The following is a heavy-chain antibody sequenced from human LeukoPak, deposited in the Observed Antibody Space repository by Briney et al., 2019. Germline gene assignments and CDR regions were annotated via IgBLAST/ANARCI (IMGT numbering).Heavy chain of an antibody. CDR2: VWYDGSNK. V-gene: IGHV3-33*01. Sequence: GGSLRLSCAASGFTFSSYGMHWVRQAPGKGLEWVAVVWYDGSNKYYADSVKGRFTISRDNSNNTLYLQMNSLRAEDTAVYYCARGDDTSGYFYCYFDYWGQGTLVTVSS. J-gene: IGHJ4*02. CDR3: ARGDDTSGYFYCYFDY. CDR1: GFTFSSYG. D-gene: IGHD3-22*01.